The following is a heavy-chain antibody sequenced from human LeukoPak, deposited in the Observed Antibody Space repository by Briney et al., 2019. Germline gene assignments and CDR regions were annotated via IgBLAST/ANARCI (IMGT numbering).Heavy chain of an antibody. J-gene: IGHJ4*02. D-gene: IGHD2-15*01. Sequence: GGSLRLSCAASGFTFSSYAMSWVRQAPVKGLEWVSAISGSGGGGSTYYADSVKGRFTISRDNSRNTLFLQMNSLRAEDTAVYYCAKDLSGSFDYWGQGTLVTVSS. CDR1: GFTFSSYA. CDR3: AKDLSGSFDY. CDR2: ISGSGGGGST. V-gene: IGHV3-23*01.